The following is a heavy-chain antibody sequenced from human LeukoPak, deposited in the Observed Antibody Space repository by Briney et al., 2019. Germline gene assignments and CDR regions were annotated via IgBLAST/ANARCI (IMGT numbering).Heavy chain of an antibody. Sequence: GGSLRLSCAASGFTFSSYWMSWVRQAPGKGLEWVSAISGSGGSTYYADSVKGRFTISRDNSKNTLYLQMNSLRAEDTAVYYCAKAPIAVAALNYFDYWGQGTLVTVSS. J-gene: IGHJ4*02. CDR2: ISGSGGST. D-gene: IGHD6-19*01. CDR3: AKAPIAVAALNYFDY. V-gene: IGHV3-23*01. CDR1: GFTFSSYW.